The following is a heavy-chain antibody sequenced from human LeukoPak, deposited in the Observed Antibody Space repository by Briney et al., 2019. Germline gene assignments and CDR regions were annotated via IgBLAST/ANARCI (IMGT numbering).Heavy chain of an antibody. CDR1: GFSFTNAW. CDR2: IKSKTDGGTT. D-gene: IGHD6-19*01. J-gene: IGHJ4*02. V-gene: IGHV3-15*01. CDR3: TTTFSGWQIDY. Sequence: GGTLRLSCAASGFSFTNAWMNWVRQGPGKVLEWVGRIKSKTDGGTTDYAAPVKGRFTISRDDSKNTLYLQMNSLTPEDTAVYFCTTTFSGWQIDYWGQGTLVTVSS.